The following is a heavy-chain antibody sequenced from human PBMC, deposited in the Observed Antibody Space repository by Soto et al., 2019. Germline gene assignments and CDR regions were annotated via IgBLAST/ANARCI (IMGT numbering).Heavy chain of an antibody. D-gene: IGHD3-3*01. Sequence: SETLSLTCAVYGGSFSGYYWSWIRQPPGKGLEWIGEINHSGSTNYNPSLKSRVTISVDTSKNQFSLKLSSVTAADTAVYYCARGISYYDFWSGYSPYPAYYFDYWGQGTLVTVSS. J-gene: IGHJ4*02. V-gene: IGHV4-34*01. CDR1: GGSFSGYY. CDR2: INHSGST. CDR3: ARGISYYDFWSGYSPYPAYYFDY.